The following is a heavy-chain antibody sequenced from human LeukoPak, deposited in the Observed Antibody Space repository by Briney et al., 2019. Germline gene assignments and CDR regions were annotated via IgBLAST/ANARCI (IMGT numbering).Heavy chain of an antibody. D-gene: IGHD6-6*01. J-gene: IGHJ4*02. CDR2: ISSSSSTI. V-gene: IGHV3-48*04. CDR1: GFTFSSYS. CDR3: ARKSAVRSGSSFDY. Sequence: GGSLRLSCAASGFTFSSYSMNWVRQAPGKGLEWVSYISSSSSTIYYADSVKGRFTISRDNAKNSLYLQMNSLRAEDTAVYYCARKSAVRSGSSFDYWGQGTLVTVSS.